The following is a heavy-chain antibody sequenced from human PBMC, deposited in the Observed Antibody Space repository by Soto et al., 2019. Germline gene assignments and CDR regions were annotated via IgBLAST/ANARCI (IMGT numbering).Heavy chain of an antibody. V-gene: IGHV5-51*01. D-gene: IGHD6-13*01. Sequence: GESLKISCKGSGYSFIDYWIGWVRQMPGKGLEYMGIIFPGDSDTRYSPSFQGQVTISVDKSITTAYLQWSSLKASDTAIYYCATQAYSSSRSPFDYWGRGTLVTVSS. CDR1: GYSFIDYW. CDR2: IFPGDSDT. CDR3: ATQAYSSSRSPFDY. J-gene: IGHJ4*02.